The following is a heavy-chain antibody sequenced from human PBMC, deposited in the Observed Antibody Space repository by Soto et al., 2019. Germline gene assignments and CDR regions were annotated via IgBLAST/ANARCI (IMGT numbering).Heavy chain of an antibody. V-gene: IGHV3-7*01. CDR2: IKRDGSEK. CDR1: GFTFSSYW. J-gene: IGHJ6*02. Sequence: EVQLVESGGGLVQPGGSLRLSCAASGFTFSSYWMSWVRQAPGKGLEWVANIKRDGSEKYYVDSVKGRFTISRDNAKNSLYLQINSLRAEDTAVYYCGRVGGYSYGYHGMDVWGQGTTVSVSS. D-gene: IGHD5-18*01. CDR3: GRVGGYSYGYHGMDV.